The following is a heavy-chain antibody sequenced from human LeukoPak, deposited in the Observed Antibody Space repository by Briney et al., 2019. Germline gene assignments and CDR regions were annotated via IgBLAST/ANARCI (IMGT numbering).Heavy chain of an antibody. CDR1: GFTFSSYD. D-gene: IGHD1/OR15-1a*01. CDR2: FGTGGDT. CDR3: AREGEHGAFDI. J-gene: IGHJ3*02. Sequence: GGSLRLSCEASGFTFSSYDMYWVRQATGKGLEWVSTFGTGGDTYYAASVKGRFTISRENAKNSLYLQMNSMRAGDTAVYFCAREGEHGAFDIWGHGTLVTVFS. V-gene: IGHV3-13*04.